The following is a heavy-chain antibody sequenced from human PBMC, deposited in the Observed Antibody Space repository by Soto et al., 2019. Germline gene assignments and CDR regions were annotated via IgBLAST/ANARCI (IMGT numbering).Heavy chain of an antibody. CDR2: IYYTGST. CDR3: AGRRAGDYYFDY. CDR1: GGSVSSSSYY. V-gene: IGHV4-39*01. Sequence: SETLSLTCSVSGGSVSSSSYYWGWVRQPPGKGLKWIGTIYYTGSTSYSPSLKSRVTISVDTSKTQFSLNLNSVTAADTAVYYCAGRRAGDYYFDYWGQGTLVTVSS. J-gene: IGHJ4*02. D-gene: IGHD1-26*01.